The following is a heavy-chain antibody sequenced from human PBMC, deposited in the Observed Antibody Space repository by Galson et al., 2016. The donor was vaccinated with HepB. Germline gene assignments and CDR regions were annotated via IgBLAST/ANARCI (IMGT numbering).Heavy chain of an antibody. J-gene: IGHJ4*02. Sequence: SLRLSCAGSGITLSAYWMNWVRQAPGKGLEWVANIEQDGSEINYADSVKGRFTISRDNAKNSVFLQMNSLRGEDTAVYYCTTDIPLTGGTNFAYWGQGTLVTVSS. V-gene: IGHV3-7*01. CDR1: GITLSAYW. CDR3: TTDIPLTGGTNFAY. CDR2: IEQDGSEI. D-gene: IGHD7-27*01.